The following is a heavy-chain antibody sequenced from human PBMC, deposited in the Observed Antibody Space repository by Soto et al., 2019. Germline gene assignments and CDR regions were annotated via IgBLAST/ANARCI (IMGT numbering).Heavy chain of an antibody. CDR3: ANSRGGTFLGYHGMDI. J-gene: IGHJ6*02. CDR2: IIPVFGRV. CDR1: GGTFRSRA. Sequence: QVQLVQSGPEVKKTGTSVKVSCKASGGTFRSRAISWVRQAPGQGLEWMGGIIPVFGRVNYAEKFQDRVTSTADKSTGKVYMELSSVRSEVTAVYYCANSRGGTFLGYHGMDIWCQGTTVSVSS. D-gene: IGHD3-16*01. V-gene: IGHV1-69*06.